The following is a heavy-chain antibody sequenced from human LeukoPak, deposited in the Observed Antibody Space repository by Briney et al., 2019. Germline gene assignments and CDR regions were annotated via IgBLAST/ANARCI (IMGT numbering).Heavy chain of an antibody. J-gene: IGHJ4*02. D-gene: IGHD3-10*01. CDR1: GFTFSHYG. CDR2: ISGSGGST. V-gene: IGHV3-23*01. Sequence: SGGSLRLSCAASGFTFSHYGMSWVRQAPGKGLEWVSAISGSGGSTYYADSVKGRFTISRDNSKNTLYLQMNSLRAEDTAVYYCAKDPLWFGELNYYFDYWGQGTLVTVSS. CDR3: AKDPLWFGELNYYFDY.